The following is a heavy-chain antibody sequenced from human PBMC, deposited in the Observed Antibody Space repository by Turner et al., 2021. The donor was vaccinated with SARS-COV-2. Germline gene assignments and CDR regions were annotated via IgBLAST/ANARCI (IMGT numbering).Heavy chain of an antibody. V-gene: IGHV4-59*01. Sequence: QVQLPESGQGLVQASETLSLTCAVSGGSISSYYWSWIRQPPGKGLEWIGYIHYSGSTNYNPSLEMRVTISVDTTKKQSSLMLISVTAADEAVYYCARDPGEGSFDYWGQGTLVTVSS. J-gene: IGHJ4*02. CDR3: ARDPGEGSFDY. CDR2: IHYSGST. CDR1: GGSISSYY. D-gene: IGHD3-16*01.